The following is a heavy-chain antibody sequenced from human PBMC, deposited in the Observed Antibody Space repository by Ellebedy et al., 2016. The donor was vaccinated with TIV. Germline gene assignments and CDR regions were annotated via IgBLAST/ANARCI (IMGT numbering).Heavy chain of an antibody. CDR2: ISAYNGNT. CDR1: GGTFSSYA. V-gene: IGHV1-18*01. D-gene: IGHD3-16*01. J-gene: IGHJ4*02. Sequence: ASVKVSXXASGGTFSSYAISWVRQAPGQGLEWMGWISAYNGNTNYAQKLQGRVTMTTDTSTSTAYMELRSLRSDDTAVYYCARDGVWGDPNGPDYWGQGTLVTVSS. CDR3: ARDGVWGDPNGPDY.